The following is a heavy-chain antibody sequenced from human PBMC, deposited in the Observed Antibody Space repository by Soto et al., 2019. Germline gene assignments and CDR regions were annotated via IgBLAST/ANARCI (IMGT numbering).Heavy chain of an antibody. V-gene: IGHV3-30*18. CDR2: ISYDGSNK. CDR3: AKSITVTPYDGMDV. D-gene: IGHD4-4*01. J-gene: IGHJ6*02. Sequence: QVQLVESGGGVVQPGRSLRLSCAASGFTFSSYGMHWVRQAPGKGLEWVAVISYDGSNKYYADSVKGRFTISRDNSKNTLYLQMNSLRAEDTDVYYCAKSITVTPYDGMDVWGQGTTVTVSS. CDR1: GFTFSSYG.